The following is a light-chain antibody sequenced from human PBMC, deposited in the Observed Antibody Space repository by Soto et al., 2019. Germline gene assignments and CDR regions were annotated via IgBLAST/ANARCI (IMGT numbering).Light chain of an antibody. CDR3: QQYNNWPPYT. CDR2: GAS. V-gene: IGKV3-15*01. J-gene: IGKJ2*01. CDR1: QSVSSN. Sequence: EIVMTQSPATLSVSPGERATLSCRASQSVSSNLAWYQQKPGQAPRLLIYGASTRATGIPARFSGSGSGTEFTRTISSRQSEDLAVYYCQQYNNWPPYTFGQGTQLEIK.